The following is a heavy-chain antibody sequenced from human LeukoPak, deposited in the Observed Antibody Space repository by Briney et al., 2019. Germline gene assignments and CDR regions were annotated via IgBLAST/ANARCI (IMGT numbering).Heavy chain of an antibody. V-gene: IGHV3-74*01. CDR1: GFTYTNYW. CDR2: IYPDATII. J-gene: IGHJ5*02. D-gene: IGHD1/OR15-1a*01. CDR3: AKDLSWNTADR. Sequence: GGSLRLSCAASGFTYTNYWMHWFRQAPGEGPRWASRIYPDATIIDYADSVKGRFTISRDNAKNLLYLQMNGLRADDTAVYYCAKDLSWNTADRWGQGTLVAVSS.